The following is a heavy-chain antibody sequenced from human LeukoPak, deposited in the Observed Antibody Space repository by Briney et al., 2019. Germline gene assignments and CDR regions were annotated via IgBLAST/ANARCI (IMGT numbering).Heavy chain of an antibody. Sequence: SETLSLTCAVSGGSIRPYYWSWIRQPPGKGLEWIGYIYHTGSPNSSPSLKSRVTTSIDTSKNLFSLKLRSAAAADTAVCYCARQGGITVFGMAQPGGAFDIWGQGTMVTVSS. V-gene: IGHV4-59*08. CDR1: GGSIRPYY. CDR2: IYHTGSP. D-gene: IGHD3-3*01. CDR3: ARQGGITVFGMAQPGGAFDI. J-gene: IGHJ3*02.